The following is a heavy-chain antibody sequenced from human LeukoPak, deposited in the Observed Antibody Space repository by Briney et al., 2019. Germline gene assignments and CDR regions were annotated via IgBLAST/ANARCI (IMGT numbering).Heavy chain of an antibody. CDR1: GYTFTSYD. D-gene: IGHD5-18*01. V-gene: IGHV1-8*01. CDR2: MNPNSGNT. J-gene: IGHJ4*02. CDR3: ARGTQLWLINRELDY. Sequence: ASVKVSCKASGYTFTSYDINWVRQATGQGLELMGWMNPNSGNTGYAQKFQGRVTMTRNTSISTAYMELSSLRSEDTAAYYCARGTQLWLINRELDYWGQGTLVTVSS.